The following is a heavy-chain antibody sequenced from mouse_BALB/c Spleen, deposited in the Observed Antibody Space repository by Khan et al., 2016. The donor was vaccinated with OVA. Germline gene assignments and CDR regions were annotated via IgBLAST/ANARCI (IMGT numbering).Heavy chain of an antibody. D-gene: IGHD2-2*01. Sequence: VQLQQSGPELMKPGASVKISCKASGYSFTSYYIHWVMQSHGKSFEWIGYIDPFSGGTTYNQTFKGKATLTVDKSSSTAYIHLSNLTADDSAVYYGTRHGYVAWFTYWGQGTLVTVSA. V-gene: IGHV1S135*01. CDR2: IDPFSGGT. J-gene: IGHJ3*01. CDR3: TRHGYVAWFTY. CDR1: GYSFTSYY.